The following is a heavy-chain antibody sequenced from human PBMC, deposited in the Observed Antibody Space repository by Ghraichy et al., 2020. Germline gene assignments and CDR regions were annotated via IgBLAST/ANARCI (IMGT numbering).Heavy chain of an antibody. CDR1: GFTFSSYA. CDR3: AKREGYYDSSGYRY. CDR2: ISGSGGST. Sequence: GGSLRLSCAASGFTFSSYAMSWVRQAPGKGLEWVSAISGSGGSTYYADSVKGRFTISRDNSKNTLYLQMNSLRAEDTAVYYCAKREGYYDSSGYRYWGQGTLVTVSS. V-gene: IGHV3-23*01. D-gene: IGHD3-22*01. J-gene: IGHJ4*02.